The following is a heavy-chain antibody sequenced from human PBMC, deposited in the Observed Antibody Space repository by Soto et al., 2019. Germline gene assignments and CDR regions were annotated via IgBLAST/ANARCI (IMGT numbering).Heavy chain of an antibody. D-gene: IGHD2-15*01. J-gene: IGHJ4*02. CDR3: AKAYRDYLDY. Sequence: GGSLRLSCAASGFTFSSYAMSWVRQAPGKGLEWVSAISGSGVSTYYADSVEGRFTISRDNSKNTLYLQMNTLRAEDTAVYYSAKAYRDYLDYWGQGTLVTVSS. CDR2: ISGSGVST. V-gene: IGHV3-23*01. CDR1: GFTFSSYA.